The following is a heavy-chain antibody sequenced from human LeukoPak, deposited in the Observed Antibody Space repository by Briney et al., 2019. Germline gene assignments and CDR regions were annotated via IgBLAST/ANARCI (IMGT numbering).Heavy chain of an antibody. CDR2: IKLDGSEK. J-gene: IGHJ4*02. CDR1: GFTFGKYW. CDR3: ARDQYDTWSRRGNFDS. Sequence: GGSLRLSCVASGFTFGKYWMSWVRQAPGKGLEWVANIKLDGSEKNYVDSVKGRFTISRDNTKNSLYLQMNSLRAGDTAVFYCARDQYDTWSRRGNFDSWGQGTLVIVSS. D-gene: IGHD3-3*01. V-gene: IGHV3-7*03.